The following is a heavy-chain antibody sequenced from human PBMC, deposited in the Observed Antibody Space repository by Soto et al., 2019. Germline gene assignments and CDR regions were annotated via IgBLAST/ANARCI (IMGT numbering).Heavy chain of an antibody. CDR3: GRDVSHSRGLDY. D-gene: IGHD3-22*01. CDR1: GFTFSSYS. CDR2: ISSSSSYI. Sequence: KPGGSLRLSCAASGFTFSSYSMNWVRQAPGKGLEWVSSISSSSSYIYYADSVKGRFTISRDSAENSLYLQMNSLRAEDTAVYYGGRDVSHSRGLDYWGQGTLVTVSS. J-gene: IGHJ4*02. V-gene: IGHV3-21*01.